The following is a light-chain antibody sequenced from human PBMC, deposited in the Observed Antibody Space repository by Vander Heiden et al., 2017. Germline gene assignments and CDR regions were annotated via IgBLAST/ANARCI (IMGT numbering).Light chain of an antibody. CDR2: SAV. V-gene: IGKV1-39*01. Sequence: DIQMTQSPSSLSASVGDRVTITCRASQSISSYLNWYQQKPGKAPKLLIYSAVSLQSGVPSRFSGSGSGTDFTLTISSLQPGDFATYYCQQSYSTPQTFGQGTKVEIK. CDR1: QSISSY. CDR3: QQSYSTPQT. J-gene: IGKJ1*01.